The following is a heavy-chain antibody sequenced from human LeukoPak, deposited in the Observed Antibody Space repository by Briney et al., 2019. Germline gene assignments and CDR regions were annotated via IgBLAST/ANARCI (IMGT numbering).Heavy chain of an antibody. Sequence: PGGSLRLSCAASGFTFSSYSMNWVRQAPGKGLEWVSAISGSGGSTYYADSVKGRFTISRDNSKNTLYLQMNSLRAEDTAVYYCAKVCTNGVCYGAFDIWGQGIMVTVSS. J-gene: IGHJ3*02. CDR2: ISGSGGST. V-gene: IGHV3-23*01. D-gene: IGHD2-8*01. CDR1: GFTFSSYS. CDR3: AKVCTNGVCYGAFDI.